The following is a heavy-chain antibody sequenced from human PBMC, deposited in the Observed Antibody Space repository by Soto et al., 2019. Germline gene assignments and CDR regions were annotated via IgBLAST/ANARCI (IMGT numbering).Heavy chain of an antibody. Sequence: GASVKVSCKASGYTFTSYDINWVRQATGQGLEWMGWMNPNSGNTGYAQKFQGRVTMTRNTSISTAYMELSSLRSEDTAVYYCARGYCSSTSCYLDYYYYIDVWGKGTTVTVSS. V-gene: IGHV1-8*01. J-gene: IGHJ6*03. CDR2: MNPNSGNT. D-gene: IGHD2-2*01. CDR3: ARGYCSSTSCYLDYYYYIDV. CDR1: GYTFTSYD.